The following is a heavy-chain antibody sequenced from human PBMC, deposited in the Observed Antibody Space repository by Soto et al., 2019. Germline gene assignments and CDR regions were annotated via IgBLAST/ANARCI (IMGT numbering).Heavy chain of an antibody. Sequence: EVQLVESGGGLVQPGGSLRLSCAASGFTFSDHYMDWVRQAPGKGLEWVGRSKNKADSYTTEYAASVKGRFTISRDGSKNSLFLQMNGLKTGDTAVYYCTVWGSGNDFGAAWGQGILVTVSS. J-gene: IGHJ4*02. CDR3: TVWGSGNDFGAA. V-gene: IGHV3-72*01. D-gene: IGHD3-10*01. CDR2: SKNKADSYTT. CDR1: GFTFSDHY.